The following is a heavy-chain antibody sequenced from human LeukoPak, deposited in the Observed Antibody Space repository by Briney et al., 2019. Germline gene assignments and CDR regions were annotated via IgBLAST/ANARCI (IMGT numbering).Heavy chain of an antibody. D-gene: IGHD3-22*01. CDR2: TYYRSEWYS. CDR3: ARADSSGYGY. CDR1: GDSVSSNSAA. V-gene: IGHV6-1*01. J-gene: IGHJ4*02. Sequence: SQTLSLTCVISGDSVSSNSAAWNWIRQSPSRGLEWLGRTYYRSEWYSYSAVSVKSRIIINPDTSKNQFSLQLNSVTPEDTAVYYCARADSSGYGYWGQGTLVTVSS.